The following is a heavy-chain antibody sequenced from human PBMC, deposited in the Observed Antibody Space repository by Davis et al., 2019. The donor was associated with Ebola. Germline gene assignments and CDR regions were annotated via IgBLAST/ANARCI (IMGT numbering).Heavy chain of an antibody. D-gene: IGHD6-19*01. V-gene: IGHV4-31*03. CDR2: IYYSGST. CDR3: ARRGGSSGWTGAGKDNWFDP. Sequence: SETLSLTCTVSGGSISSGGYYWSWIRQHPGKGLEWIGYIYYSGSTYYNPSLKSRVTISVDTSKNQFSLKLSSVTAADTAVYYCARRGGSSGWTGAGKDNWFDPWGQGTLVIVSS. CDR1: GGSISSGGYY. J-gene: IGHJ5*02.